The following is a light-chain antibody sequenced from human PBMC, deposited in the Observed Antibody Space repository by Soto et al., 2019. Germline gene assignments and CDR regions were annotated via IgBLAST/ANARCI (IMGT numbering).Light chain of an antibody. CDR1: QSVSSF. CDR2: AAF. Sequence: DIQMTQSPSSLSASLGDRVTLTCRASQSVSSFLNWYQQKPGKAPKLLIYAAFSLQGGVPSRFSGSGSGTDFTLTISSLQPEDFATYYCQQSYSSPWTFGQGTKVEIK. CDR3: QQSYSSPWT. V-gene: IGKV1-39*01. J-gene: IGKJ1*01.